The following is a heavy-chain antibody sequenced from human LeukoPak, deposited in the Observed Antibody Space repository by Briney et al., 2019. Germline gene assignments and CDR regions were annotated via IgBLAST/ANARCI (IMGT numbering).Heavy chain of an antibody. J-gene: IGHJ3*02. D-gene: IGHD3-22*01. CDR1: GFTFSSYW. CDR2: INSDRSST. Sequence: TGGSLRLSCAASGFTFSSYWVHWVRQAPGKGLVWVSRINSDRSSTSYADSVKGRFTISRDNAKNTLYLQMYSLRAEDTAVYYCARRRGIVVSAFDIWGQGTMVTVSS. CDR3: ARRRGIVVSAFDI. V-gene: IGHV3-74*01.